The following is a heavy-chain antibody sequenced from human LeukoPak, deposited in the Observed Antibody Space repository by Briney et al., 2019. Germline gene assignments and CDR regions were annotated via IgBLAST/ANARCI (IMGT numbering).Heavy chain of an antibody. D-gene: IGHD6-13*01. CDR1: GGSFSGYY. J-gene: IGHJ5*02. V-gene: IGHV4-34*01. CDR3: ARDRRGGSSRGFDA. Sequence: SETLSLTCAVYGGSFSGYYWSWIRQPPGKGLEWIGQINHSGSTNYNPSPKSRVTISVDTSKNQFFLKLSSVTAADTAVYYCARDRRGGSSRGFDAWGEGSLVTV. CDR2: INHSGST.